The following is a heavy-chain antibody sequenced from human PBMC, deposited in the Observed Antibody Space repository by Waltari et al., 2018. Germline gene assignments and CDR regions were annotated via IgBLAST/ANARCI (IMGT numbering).Heavy chain of an antibody. CDR1: VGSISSYY. CDR3: AGGYSSGWYGVGYYYGMDV. CDR2: IYYSGST. D-gene: IGHD6-19*01. J-gene: IGHJ6*02. V-gene: IGHV4-59*08. Sequence: QVQLQESGPGLVKPSETLSLTCTVSVGSISSYYWTWIRQPPGKGLEWIGYIYYSGSTNYNPSLKSRVTISVDTSKNQFSLKLSSVTAADTAVYYCAGGYSSGWYGVGYYYGMDVWGQGTTVTVSS.